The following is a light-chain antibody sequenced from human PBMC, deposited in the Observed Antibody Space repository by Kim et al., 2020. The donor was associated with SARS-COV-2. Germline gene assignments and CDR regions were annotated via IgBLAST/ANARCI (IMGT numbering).Light chain of an antibody. J-gene: IGLJ3*02. CDR1: SSDVENYNL. CDR3: CSYAGSDTWV. Sequence: GQSITLSCTGSSSDVENYNLVSWYQQPPGKGPTLLIYEVAERPSGISIRFAGSKSGNTASLTISGLRPEDEADYFCCSYAGSDTWVFGGGTHLTVL. V-gene: IGLV2-23*02. CDR2: EVA.